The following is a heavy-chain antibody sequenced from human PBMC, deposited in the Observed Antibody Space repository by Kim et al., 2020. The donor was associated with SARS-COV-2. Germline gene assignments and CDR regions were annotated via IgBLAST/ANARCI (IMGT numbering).Heavy chain of an antibody. CDR2: IKSKTDGGTT. J-gene: IGHJ3*02. Sequence: GGSLRLSCAASGFTFSNAWMSWVRQAPGKGLEWVGRIKSKTDGGTTDYAAPVKGRFTISRDDSKNTLYLQMNSLKTEDTAVYYCTCPYYYDSSAKNVFDIWGQGTMVTVSS. V-gene: IGHV3-15*01. CDR1: GFTFSNAW. D-gene: IGHD3-22*01. CDR3: TCPYYYDSSAKNVFDI.